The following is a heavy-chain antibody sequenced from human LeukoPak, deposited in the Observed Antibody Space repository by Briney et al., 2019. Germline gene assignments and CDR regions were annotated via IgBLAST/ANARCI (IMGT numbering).Heavy chain of an antibody. CDR2: INWNGGST. CDR3: ARDGGYCSGGSCYRYSDY. CDR1: GFTFDDYG. D-gene: IGHD2-15*01. V-gene: IGHV3-20*04. Sequence: PGGSLRLSCAASGFTFDDYGMSWVRQAPGKGLEWVSGINWNGGSTGYADSVKGRFTISRDNAKNSLYLQMNSLRAEDTALYYCARDGGYCSGGSCYRYSDYWGQGTLVTVSS. J-gene: IGHJ4*02.